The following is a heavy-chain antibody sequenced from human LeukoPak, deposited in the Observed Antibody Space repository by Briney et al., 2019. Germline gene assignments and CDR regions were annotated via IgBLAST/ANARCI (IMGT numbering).Heavy chain of an antibody. CDR3: ARPHITIFGVVGYFDY. J-gene: IGHJ4*02. CDR1: GFTFSDYY. D-gene: IGHD3-3*01. CDR2: ISSSGSTI. Sequence: GGSLRLSCAASGFTFSDYYMSWIRQAPGKGLEWVSYISSSGSTIYYADSVKGRFTISRDNAKNSLYLQMNSLRAEDTAVYYCARPHITIFGVVGYFDYWGQGTLVTVSS. V-gene: IGHV3-11*04.